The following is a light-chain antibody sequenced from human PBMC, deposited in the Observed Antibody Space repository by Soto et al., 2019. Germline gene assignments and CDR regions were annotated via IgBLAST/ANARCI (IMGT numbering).Light chain of an antibody. CDR3: KQYGSATQLT. Sequence: IVVTQSPGTLCRSPEERATLSCRAIQSVSSSYLAWYQQKPGQAPRLLIYGASSRATGIPDRFSGSGSGTDFTLTISSLEPEHFAVYDCKQYGSATQLTFAGGTQVDI. CDR2: GAS. J-gene: IGKJ4*01. V-gene: IGKV3-20*01. CDR1: QSVSSSY.